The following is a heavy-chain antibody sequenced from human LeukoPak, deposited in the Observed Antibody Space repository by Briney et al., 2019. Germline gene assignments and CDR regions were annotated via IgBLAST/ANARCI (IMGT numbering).Heavy chain of an antibody. V-gene: IGHV3-23*01. CDR1: GFTFSSYS. Sequence: PGGSLRLSCTASGFTFSSYSMSWVRQGPGTGLEWVSAISGSGDTTFYADSVKGRFTISRDNSKKTLYLQVNSLRAEDTAVCFCAKELTTERTPGVDSWGQGTLVTVSS. CDR3: AKELTTERTPGVDS. D-gene: IGHD4-17*01. CDR2: ISGSGDTT. J-gene: IGHJ4*02.